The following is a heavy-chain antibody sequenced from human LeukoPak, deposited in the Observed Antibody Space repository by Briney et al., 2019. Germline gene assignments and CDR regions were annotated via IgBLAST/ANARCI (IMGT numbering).Heavy chain of an antibody. CDR2: LYTSGST. CDR1: GGSISSYY. J-gene: IGHJ5*02. D-gene: IGHD6-19*01. V-gene: IGHV4-4*07. Sequence: SETLSLTCTVSGGSISSYYWSWIRQPAGKGLEWIGHLYTSGSTNYNPSLKSRVTISVDTSKNQFSLKLSSVTAADTAVYYCARQKAGNCFDPWGQGTPVTVSS. CDR3: ARQKAGNCFDP.